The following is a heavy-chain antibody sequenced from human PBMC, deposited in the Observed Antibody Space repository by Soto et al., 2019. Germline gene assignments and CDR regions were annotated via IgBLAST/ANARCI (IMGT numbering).Heavy chain of an antibody. V-gene: IGHV3-15*07. CDR3: TTDPTATYYYYGMDV. CDR2: IKGKTDGGTT. CDR1: GFTFSNAW. J-gene: IGHJ6*02. Sequence: GGSLRLSCAASGFTFSNAWMNWVRQAPGKGLEWAGRIKGKTDGGTTDYAAPVKGRFTISRDDSKNTLYLQMNSLKTEDTAVYYCTTDPTATYYYYGMDVWGQGTTVTVSS.